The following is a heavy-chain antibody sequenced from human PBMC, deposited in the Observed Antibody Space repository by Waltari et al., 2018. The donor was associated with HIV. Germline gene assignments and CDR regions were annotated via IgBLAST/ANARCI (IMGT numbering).Heavy chain of an antibody. CDR2: IVVGSGNT. J-gene: IGHJ4*02. Sequence: QMQLVQSGPEVKKPGTSVKVSCKASGFTFTSSAVQWVRQARGQRLEWIGWIVVGSGNTNYAQKFQERVTITRDMSTSTAYMELSSLRSEDTAVYYCAAVSMIVVAAARWGQGTLVTVSS. CDR3: AAVSMIVVAAAR. CDR1: GFTFTSSA. V-gene: IGHV1-58*01. D-gene: IGHD3-22*01.